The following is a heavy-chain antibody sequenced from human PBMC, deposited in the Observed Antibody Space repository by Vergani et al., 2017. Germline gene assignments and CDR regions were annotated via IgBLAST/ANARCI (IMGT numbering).Heavy chain of an antibody. V-gene: IGHV1-69*01. Sequence: QVQLVQSGAEVKKPGSSVKVSCKASGGTFSSYAISWVRQAPGQGLEWMGGIIPIFGTANYAQKFQGRVTITADESTSTAYMELSSLRSEDTAVYYCARGRYCSSTSCYDRWYFDLWGRGTLVTVSS. CDR1: GGTFSSYA. J-gene: IGHJ2*01. CDR2: IIPIFGTA. CDR3: ARGRYCSSTSCYDRWYFDL. D-gene: IGHD2-2*01.